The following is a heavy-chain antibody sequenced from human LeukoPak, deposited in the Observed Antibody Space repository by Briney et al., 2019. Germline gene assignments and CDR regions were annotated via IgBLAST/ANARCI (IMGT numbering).Heavy chain of an antibody. CDR2: INPNSGGA. J-gene: IGHJ4*02. V-gene: IGHV1-2*02. Sequence: EASVKVSCKASGYTFTGYYMHWVRQAPGQGLAWMGWINPNSGGANYARKFQDRVTMTRDTSISTVYMEMTGLTSDDTAMYYCARALVGYSSSSPLDYWGQGTLVTVSS. D-gene: IGHD6-6*01. CDR3: ARALVGYSSSSPLDY. CDR1: GYTFTGYY.